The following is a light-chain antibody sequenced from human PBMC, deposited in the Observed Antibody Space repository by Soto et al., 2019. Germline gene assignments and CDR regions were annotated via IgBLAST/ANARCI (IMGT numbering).Light chain of an antibody. Sequence: QSVLTQPASVSGSPGQSIFISCTGSSTDVGGYNYVSWYQHHPDRAPKLIIYEVSFRPLGVSNRFSGSKSGSTASLTISGLQAEDAAEYYCSSYTSMNTVIFGGGTKVTVL. V-gene: IGLV2-14*01. CDR3: SSYTSMNTVI. CDR2: EVS. J-gene: IGLJ2*01. CDR1: STDVGGYNY.